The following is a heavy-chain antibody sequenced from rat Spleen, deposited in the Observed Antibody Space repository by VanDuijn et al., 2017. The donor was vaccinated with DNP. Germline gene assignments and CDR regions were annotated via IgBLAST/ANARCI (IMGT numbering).Heavy chain of an antibody. D-gene: IGHD1-11*01. CDR2: ISPSGGST. CDR1: GFTFSNYD. CDR3: ARDLATTEGLDY. V-gene: IGHV5-19*01. J-gene: IGHJ2*01. Sequence: EVQLVESGGGLVQPGRSLKLSCAASGFTFSNYDMAWVRQAPTKGLEWVASISPSGGSTYYRDSVKGRFTISRDNAKSTLYLQMDSLRSEDTATYYCARDLATTEGLDYWGQGVMVTVSS.